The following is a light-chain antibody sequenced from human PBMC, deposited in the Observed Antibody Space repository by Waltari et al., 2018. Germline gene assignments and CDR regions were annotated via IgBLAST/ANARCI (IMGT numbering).Light chain of an antibody. Sequence: QSVLTQPPSVSGAPGPRVTISCTGSSSNIGAGFDVHWYQQLPGTAPKLLIYGNSNRPSGVPDRVSGSKSGASASLAFTGLQAEDEAVYYCQSYDSSLSGWVFGGGTKLTVL. V-gene: IGLV1-40*01. J-gene: IGLJ2*01. CDR1: SSNIGAGFD. CDR2: GNS. CDR3: QSYDSSLSGWV.